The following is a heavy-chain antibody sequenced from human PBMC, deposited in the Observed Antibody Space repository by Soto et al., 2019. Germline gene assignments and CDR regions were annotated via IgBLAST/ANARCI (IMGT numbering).Heavy chain of an antibody. CDR1: GGSISSGGYS. D-gene: IGHD3-22*01. V-gene: IGHV4-30-2*01. J-gene: IGHJ4*02. Sequence: SETLSLTCADSGGSISSGGYSWSWIRQPPGKGLEWIGYIYHSGSTYYNPSLKSRVTISVDRSKNQFSLKLSSVTAADTAVYYCARERGDNYYDIWGQGTLVTVSS. CDR3: ARERGDNYYDI. CDR2: IYHSGST.